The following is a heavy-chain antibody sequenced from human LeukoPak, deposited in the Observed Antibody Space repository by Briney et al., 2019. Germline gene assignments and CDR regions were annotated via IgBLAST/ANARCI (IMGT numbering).Heavy chain of an antibody. CDR3: ARVPGYSGYFYGMDV. V-gene: IGHV3-48*04. CDR1: GFTFSSYT. Sequence: GGSLRLSCAASGFTFSSYTMNWVRQAPGKGLEWVSYISSSSSTIYYADSVKGRFTVSRDNAKNTLYLQMNSLGAEDTAVYYCARVPGYSGYFYGMDVWGQGTTVTVSS. J-gene: IGHJ6*02. CDR2: ISSSSSTI. D-gene: IGHD5-12*01.